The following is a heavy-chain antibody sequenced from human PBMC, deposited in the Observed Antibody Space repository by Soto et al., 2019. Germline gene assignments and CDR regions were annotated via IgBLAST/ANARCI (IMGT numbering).Heavy chain of an antibody. CDR2: INHRGST. V-gene: IGHV4-34*01. CDR1: GGSFSGYY. CDR3: ARVHGSYGMDG. J-gene: IGHJ6*02. Sequence: SETLSLTCAVYGGSFSGYYWSWIRQPPGKGLEWIGEINHRGSTNYNPSLKSRVTISVDTSKNQFSLKLSSVTAADTAVYYCARVHGSYGMDGWGQGTTVTVSS.